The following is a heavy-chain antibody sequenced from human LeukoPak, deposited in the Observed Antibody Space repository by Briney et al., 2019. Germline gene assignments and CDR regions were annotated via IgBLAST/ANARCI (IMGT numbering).Heavy chain of an antibody. V-gene: IGHV4-59*01. D-gene: IGHD3-3*01. J-gene: IGHJ5*02. Sequence: SETLSLTCAVYGGSFSGYYWSWIRQPPGKGLEWIGYIYYSGSTNYNPSLKSRVTISVDTSKNQFSLKLSSVTAADTAVYYCARDTSGRFDPWGQGTLVTVSS. CDR3: ARDTSGRFDP. CDR2: IYYSGST. CDR1: GGSFSGYY.